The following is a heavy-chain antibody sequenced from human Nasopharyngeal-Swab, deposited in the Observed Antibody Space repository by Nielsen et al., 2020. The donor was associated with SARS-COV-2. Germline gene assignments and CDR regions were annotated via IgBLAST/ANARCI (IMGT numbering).Heavy chain of an antibody. CDR3: ARPLSGTYIDY. CDR2: ISSSGSTI. Sequence: GESLKISCAASGFTFSSYAMSWVRQAPGKGLEWVSYISSSGSTIYYADSVKGRFTISRDNAKNSLYLQMNSLRADDTAVYYCARPLSGTYIDYWGQGTLVTVSS. V-gene: IGHV3-48*04. J-gene: IGHJ4*02. CDR1: GFTFSSYA. D-gene: IGHD1-26*01.